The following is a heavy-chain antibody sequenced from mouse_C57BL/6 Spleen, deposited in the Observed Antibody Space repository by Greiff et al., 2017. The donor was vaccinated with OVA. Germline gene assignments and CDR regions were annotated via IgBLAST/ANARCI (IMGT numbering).Heavy chain of an antibody. J-gene: IGHJ1*03. CDR1: GFTFSSYG. CDR3: ARGDRGYFDV. D-gene: IGHD3-3*01. CDR2: ISSGGSYT. V-gene: IGHV5-6*02. Sequence: EVKLVESGGDLVKPGGSLKLSCAASGFTFSSYGMSWVRQTPDKRLEWVATISSGGSYTYYPDSVKGRFTISRDNAKNTLYLQMSSLKSEDTAMYYCARGDRGYFDVWGTGTTVTVSS.